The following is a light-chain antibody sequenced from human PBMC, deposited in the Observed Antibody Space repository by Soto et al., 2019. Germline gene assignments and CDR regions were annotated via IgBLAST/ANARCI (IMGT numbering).Light chain of an antibody. J-gene: IGKJ3*01. Sequence: EIVMTQSPGTLSLSPGERATLSCRASQSVSTNYLAWYQQKPGQSPRLLIYGATSRATGIPDRFSVSGSGTDFILTISSLQPEDFATYFCQQLNNYPRTFGPGTKVDIK. CDR2: GAT. V-gene: IGKV3-20*01. CDR3: QQLNNYPRT. CDR1: QSVSTNY.